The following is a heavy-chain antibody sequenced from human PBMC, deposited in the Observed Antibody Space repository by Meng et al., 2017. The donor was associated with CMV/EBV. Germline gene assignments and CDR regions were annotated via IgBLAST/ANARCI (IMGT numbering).Heavy chain of an antibody. J-gene: IGHJ6*02. Sequence: SAKVSCKASGGTFSSYAISWVRQAPGQGLEWMGGIIPILGIANYAQKFQGRVTITADKSTSTAYMELSSLRSEDTAVYYCARDLLGYCSSTSCRHYYYYYGMDVWGQGTTVTVSS. CDR3: ARDLLGYCSSTSCRHYYYYYGMDV. D-gene: IGHD2-2*01. V-gene: IGHV1-69*10. CDR2: IIPILGIA. CDR1: GGTFSSYA.